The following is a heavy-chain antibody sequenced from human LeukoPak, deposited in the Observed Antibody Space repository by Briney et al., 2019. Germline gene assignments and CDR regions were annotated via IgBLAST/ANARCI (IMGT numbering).Heavy chain of an antibody. Sequence: PSETLSLTCAVYGGSFGGYYWSWIRQPPGKGLEWIGEINHSGSTNYNPSLKSRVTISVDTSKNQFSLKLSSVTAADTAVYYCARGDCSSTSCYNNPPPRAFDIWGQGTMVTVSS. CDR3: ARGDCSSTSCYNNPPPRAFDI. D-gene: IGHD2-2*01. V-gene: IGHV4-34*01. J-gene: IGHJ3*02. CDR2: INHSGST. CDR1: GGSFGGYY.